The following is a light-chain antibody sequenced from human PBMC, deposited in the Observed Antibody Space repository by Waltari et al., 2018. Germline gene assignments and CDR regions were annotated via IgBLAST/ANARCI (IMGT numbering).Light chain of an antibody. CDR3: QQYNTWPT. J-gene: IGKJ4*01. Sequence: EIVMTQSPVTLSVSPGERATLSCRASQSISSNLAWYQQTPGQSPRLLIHGASTRATGNPARFSGSGSGTDFTLTISSLQSEDFAVYFCQQYNTWPTFGGGTKVEIK. CDR2: GAS. V-gene: IGKV3-15*01. CDR1: QSISSN.